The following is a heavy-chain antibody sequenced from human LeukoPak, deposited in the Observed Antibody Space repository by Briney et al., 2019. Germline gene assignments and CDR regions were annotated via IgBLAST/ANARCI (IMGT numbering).Heavy chain of an antibody. Sequence: SETLSLTCTVSGGSISSYYWSWIRQPPGKGLEWIGYIYYSGSTNYNPSLKSRVTISVDTSKNQFSLKLSSVTAADTAVYYCASQYYYDSSGYYGGAFDIWGQGTMVTVSS. CDR3: ASQYYYDSSGYYGGAFDI. J-gene: IGHJ3*02. CDR2: IYYSGST. D-gene: IGHD3-22*01. V-gene: IGHV4-59*08. CDR1: GGSISSYY.